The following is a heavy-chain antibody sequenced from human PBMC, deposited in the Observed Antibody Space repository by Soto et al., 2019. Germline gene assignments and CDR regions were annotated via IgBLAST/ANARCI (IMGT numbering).Heavy chain of an antibody. CDR3: ARDRTYARQQGNFDY. CDR2: INPSGGST. D-gene: IGHD6-13*01. J-gene: IGHJ4*02. V-gene: IGHV1-46*01. Sequence: QVQLVQSGAEVKKPGASVKVSCKASGYTFTSYYMHWVRQAPGQGLEWMGIINPSGGSTSYAQKFQGRVTMTRDTSTSTVYLELSSLRSEGTAVYYCARDRTYARQQGNFDYWGQGTLVTVSS. CDR1: GYTFTSYY.